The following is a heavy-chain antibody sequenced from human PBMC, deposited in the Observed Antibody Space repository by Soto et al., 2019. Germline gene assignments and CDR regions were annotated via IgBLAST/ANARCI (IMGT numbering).Heavy chain of an antibody. CDR2: IYWDAVK. D-gene: IGHD3-10*01. J-gene: IGHJ4*02. CDR1: GFSLSTSGVG. CDR3: SHPIIRGAGFDY. V-gene: IGHV2-5*02. Sequence: QITLKESGPTLVKPTQTLTLTCTISGFSLSTSGVGVGWIRQPPGEALELLALIYWDAVKRYSPSLKSRLTITKDTAKHQVVLTMPNMDPVDTATYYCSHPIIRGAGFDYWGQGTLVSVSS.